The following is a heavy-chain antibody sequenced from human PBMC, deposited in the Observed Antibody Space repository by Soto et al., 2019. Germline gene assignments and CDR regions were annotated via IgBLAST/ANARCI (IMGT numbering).Heavy chain of an antibody. CDR3: VRTPSSHGGTFDI. V-gene: IGHV4-59*01. Sequence: QVQLQESGPGLVKTSETLSLTCTVSGASISSSWWTWIRQPPGKTLEWIGYVFYTGSTNYNPSLKSRVVMSVDTSKNQSSLILTSVTAADTAVYYCVRTPSSHGGTFDIWGQGTMVTVSS. CDR1: GASISSSW. D-gene: IGHD3-16*01. CDR2: VFYTGST. J-gene: IGHJ3*02.